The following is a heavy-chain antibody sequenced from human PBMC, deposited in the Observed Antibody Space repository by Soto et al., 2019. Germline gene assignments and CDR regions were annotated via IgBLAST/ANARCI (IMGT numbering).Heavy chain of an antibody. CDR2: MNPNSGDT. CDR3: ARESYGGREFDN. Sequence: QVQLVQSGAEVKNPGASVKVSCKASGYTFASYDINWVRQATGQGLEGMGWMNPNSGDTGCAQQFQGRVNRTRNSSITTAYMELSSLRSEDTALYYGARESYGGREFDNWGQGTMVTVSS. D-gene: IGHD3-10*01. J-gene: IGHJ3*02. CDR1: GYTFASYD. V-gene: IGHV1-8*01.